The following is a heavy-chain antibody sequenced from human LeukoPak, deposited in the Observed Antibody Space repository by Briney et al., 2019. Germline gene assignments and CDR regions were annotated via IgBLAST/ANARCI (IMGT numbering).Heavy chain of an antibody. CDR2: IIPIFGTA. CDR3: ARMVYYDFWSGYDVNDAFDI. CDR1: GYTLTELS. J-gene: IGHJ3*02. V-gene: IGHV1-69*13. Sequence: ASVKVSCKVSGYTLTELSMHWVRQAPGQGLEWMGGIIPIFGTANYAQKFQGRVTITADESTSTAYMELSSLRSEDTAVYYCARMVYYDFWSGYDVNDAFDIWGQGTMVTVSS. D-gene: IGHD3-3*01.